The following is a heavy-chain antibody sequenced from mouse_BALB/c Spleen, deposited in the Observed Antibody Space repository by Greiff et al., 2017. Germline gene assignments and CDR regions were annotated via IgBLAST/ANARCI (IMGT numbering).Heavy chain of an antibody. CDR2: INPGSGGT. Sequence: QVQLKESGAELVRPGTSVKVSCKASGYAFTNYLIEWVKQRPGQGLEWIGVINPGSGGTNYNEKFKGKATLTADKSSSTAYMQRSSLTSDDSAVYFCARGGYGYDVETLSWCAYWGQGSLVTVSA. J-gene: IGHJ3*01. CDR3: ARGGYGYDVETLSWCAY. V-gene: IGHV1-54*01. CDR1: GYAFTNYL. D-gene: IGHD2-2*01.